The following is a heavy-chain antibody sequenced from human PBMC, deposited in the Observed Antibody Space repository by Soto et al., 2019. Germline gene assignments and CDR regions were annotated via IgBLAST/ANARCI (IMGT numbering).Heavy chain of an antibody. J-gene: IGHJ4*02. D-gene: IGHD2-15*01. V-gene: IGHV3-30*18. Sequence: QVQLVESGGGVVQPGRSLRLSCAASGFTFSNFGMHWVRQAPGKGLEWVAAISSDGSDKYYAESVKGRFTITRTNSKNKLFLQINSLRVEYTAVYYCAKGSEVARQELDYWGQGTLVNVSS. CDR1: GFTFSNFG. CDR2: ISSDGSDK. CDR3: AKGSEVARQELDY.